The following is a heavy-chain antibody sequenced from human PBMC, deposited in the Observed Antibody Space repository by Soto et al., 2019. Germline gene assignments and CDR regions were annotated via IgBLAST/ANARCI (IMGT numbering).Heavy chain of an antibody. V-gene: IGHV4-59*01. CDR2: IYYSGST. Sequence: SETLSLTCTVSGGSISSYYWSWIRQPPGKGLEWIGYIYYSGSTNYNPSLKSRVTISVDTSKNQFSLKLSSVTAADTAVYYCATAAADERGDDAFDIWGQGTMVTVSS. CDR1: GGSISSYY. J-gene: IGHJ3*02. D-gene: IGHD6-13*01. CDR3: ATAAADERGDDAFDI.